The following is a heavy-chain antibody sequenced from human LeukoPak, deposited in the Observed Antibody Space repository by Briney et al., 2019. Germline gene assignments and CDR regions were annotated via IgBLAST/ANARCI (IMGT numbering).Heavy chain of an antibody. J-gene: IGHJ5*02. CDR2: ISGSGGST. D-gene: IGHD6-13*01. V-gene: IGHV3-23*01. Sequence: QPGGSLRLSCAASGFTFSSYAMSWVRQAPGKGLEWVSAISGSGGSTYYADSVKGRFTISRDNSKNTLYLQMNSLRAEDTAVYYCAKDRGIAAAGTNWFDPWGQGTLVTVSS. CDR1: GFTFSSYA. CDR3: AKDRGIAAAGTNWFDP.